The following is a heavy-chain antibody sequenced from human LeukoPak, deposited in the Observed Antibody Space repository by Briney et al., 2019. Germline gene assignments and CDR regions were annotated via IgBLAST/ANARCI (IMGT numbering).Heavy chain of an antibody. Sequence: GGSLRLSCAGSGFTFSSHWIGWVRQAPGKGLEWVSSISSSSSYIYYADSVKGRFTISRDNAKNSLYLQMNSLRAEDTAVYYCTKGSGYYWGQGTLVTVSS. CDR3: TKGSGYY. J-gene: IGHJ4*02. V-gene: IGHV3-21*01. D-gene: IGHD3-22*01. CDR2: ISSSSSYI. CDR1: GFTFSSHW.